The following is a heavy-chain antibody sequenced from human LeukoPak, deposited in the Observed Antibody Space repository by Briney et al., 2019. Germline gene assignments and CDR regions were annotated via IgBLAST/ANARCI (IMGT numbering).Heavy chain of an antibody. CDR2: VNPQIGGT. CDR1: VYTFNDYY. V-gene: IGHV1-2*02. J-gene: IGHJ1*01. Sequence: ASVKVSCKASVYTFNDYYRHWVRQAPGLGLGWMGWVNPQIGGTKYAQRFQGRVTMTRDTSTTTAYLEPPRLRSDAPAIYYCARGILQQQLVANWGQGTLVTVSS. D-gene: IGHD6-13*01. CDR3: ARGILQQQLVAN.